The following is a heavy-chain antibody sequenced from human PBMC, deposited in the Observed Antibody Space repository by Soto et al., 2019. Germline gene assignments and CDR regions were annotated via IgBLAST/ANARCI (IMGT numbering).Heavy chain of an antibody. Sequence: KASETLSLTCTVSGGSISSYYWSWIRQPPGKGLEWIGYIYYSGSTNYNPSLKSRVTISVDTSKYQFSLKLSSVTAADTAVYYCARVSYTHSSGANCGMDVWGQGTTVTVSS. CDR1: GGSISSYY. J-gene: IGHJ6*02. CDR2: IYYSGST. V-gene: IGHV4-59*01. D-gene: IGHD2-2*02. CDR3: ARVSYTHSSGANCGMDV.